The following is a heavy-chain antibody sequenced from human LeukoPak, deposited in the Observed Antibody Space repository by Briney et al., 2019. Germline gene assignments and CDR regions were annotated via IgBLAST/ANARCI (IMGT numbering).Heavy chain of an antibody. CDR3: AKDAAIQYQLLWVYYYGMDV. CDR1: GFSFSSYT. D-gene: IGHD2-2*01. Sequence: KPGGSLRLSCAASGFSFSSYTMNWVRQAPGKGLEWVSIISSSSSYIYYADSVKGRFTISRDNAKNALYLQMNSLGVEDTAVYYCAKDAAIQYQLLWVYYYGMDVWGQGTTVTVSS. CDR2: ISSSSSYI. J-gene: IGHJ6*02. V-gene: IGHV3-21*01.